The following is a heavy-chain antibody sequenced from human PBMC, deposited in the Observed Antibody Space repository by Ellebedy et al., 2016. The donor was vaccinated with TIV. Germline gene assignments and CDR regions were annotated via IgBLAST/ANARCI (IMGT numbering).Heavy chain of an antibody. J-gene: IGHJ3*02. D-gene: IGHD3-10*01. CDR2: IYYSGTT. Sequence: MPSETLSLTCTVSGGSLTNHFWSWIRQPPGKGLEWIASIYYSGTTNYNPSLKSRVTMSVDTSKNQFSLKLSSVTAADTAVYYCARDSRWFGELSGAFDIWGQGTMVTVSS. V-gene: IGHV4-59*11. CDR3: ARDSRWFGELSGAFDI. CDR1: GGSLTNHF.